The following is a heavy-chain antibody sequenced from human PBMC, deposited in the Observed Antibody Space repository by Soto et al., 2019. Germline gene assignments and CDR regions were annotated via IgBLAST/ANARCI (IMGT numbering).Heavy chain of an antibody. CDR1: GGYISSNW. Sequence: QVHLQESGPGLIKPSGTLSLTCAVSGGYISSNWWSWVRQPPGKGLEWIGEIYHSGSTNYNPSLMNRVTMSMDKSQNPLSLNLNSVTAADTTVYYCARHIAVSGTRGFDFWGRGTLVTVSS. J-gene: IGHJ4*02. D-gene: IGHD6-19*01. CDR2: IYHSGST. CDR3: ARHIAVSGTRGFDF. V-gene: IGHV4-4*02.